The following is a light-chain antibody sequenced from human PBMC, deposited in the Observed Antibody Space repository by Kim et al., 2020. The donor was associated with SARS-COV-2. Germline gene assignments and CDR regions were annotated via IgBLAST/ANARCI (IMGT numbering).Light chain of an antibody. Sequence: DIQMTQSPSSLSASVGDRVTITCRTTQSISSHLNWYQQKPGRAPKLLISAASTLQGGVPSRFSGSGSETDFTLTISSLEPEDWATYVCQQSYSSPWTWGRGTKVDIK. V-gene: IGKV1-39*01. CDR1: QSISSH. J-gene: IGKJ1*01. CDR2: AAS. CDR3: QQSYSSPWT.